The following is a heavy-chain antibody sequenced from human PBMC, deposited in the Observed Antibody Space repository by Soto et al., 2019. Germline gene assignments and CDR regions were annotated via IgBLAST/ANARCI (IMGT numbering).Heavy chain of an antibody. D-gene: IGHD1-7*01. CDR1: GFTFSSYV. Sequence: EVQLLESGGGLVQPGGSLRLSCAASGFTFSSYVMNWVRQAPGKGLEWVSAISGSGGSTYYADSVKGRFTLSRDSSKNTLYLQMNSLRAEDTAVYYCAKGNSWSPALVLDIWGQGTMVTVSS. CDR3: AKGNSWSPALVLDI. V-gene: IGHV3-23*01. CDR2: ISGSGGST. J-gene: IGHJ3*02.